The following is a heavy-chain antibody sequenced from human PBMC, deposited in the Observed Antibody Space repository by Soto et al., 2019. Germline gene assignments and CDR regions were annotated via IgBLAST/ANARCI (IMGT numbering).Heavy chain of an antibody. CDR3: TTPAIPVDGTQPFNY. J-gene: IGHJ4*02. V-gene: IGHV3-15*01. CDR1: GFTFSSAP. CDR2: IKPNTNGEAI. Sequence: EVQLVESGGGFVKPGESLTLSCAASGFTFSSAPMSWVRQAPGKGLEWVGRIKPNTNGEAIDYLAPVKGRFTRSRDDSKNTLYLQMNSLKIEDSALYYCTTPAIPVDGTQPFNYWGQGALVTVSS. D-gene: IGHD6-19*01.